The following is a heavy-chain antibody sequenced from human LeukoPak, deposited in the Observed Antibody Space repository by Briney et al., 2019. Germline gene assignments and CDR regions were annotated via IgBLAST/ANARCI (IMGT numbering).Heavy chain of an antibody. J-gene: IGHJ4*02. V-gene: IGHV3-53*01. CDR2: IYTGGST. Sequence: GGSLRLSCAASGFTVSSKYMSWVRQAPGKGLECVSVIYTGGSTYYADSVKGRFTISRDNSESTLYLQMNSLRVEDTAVYYCTSTQPGMLCSSTSCSLDYWGQGALVTVSS. D-gene: IGHD2-2*01. CDR3: TSTQPGMLCSSTSCSLDY. CDR1: GFTVSSKY.